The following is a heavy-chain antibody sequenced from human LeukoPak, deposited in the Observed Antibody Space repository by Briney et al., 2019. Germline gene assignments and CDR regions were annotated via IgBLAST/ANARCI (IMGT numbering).Heavy chain of an antibody. CDR3: ARASIYTAMVTDYFDY. J-gene: IGHJ4*02. V-gene: IGHV3-74*01. Sequence: QSGGSLRLSCAASGFTFSSYWMHWVRQAPGKGLVWVSRINSDGSSTSYADSVKGRFTISRDNAKNTLYLQMNSLRAEDTAAYYCARASIYTAMVTDYFDYWGQGTLVTVSS. D-gene: IGHD5-18*01. CDR2: INSDGSST. CDR1: GFTFSSYW.